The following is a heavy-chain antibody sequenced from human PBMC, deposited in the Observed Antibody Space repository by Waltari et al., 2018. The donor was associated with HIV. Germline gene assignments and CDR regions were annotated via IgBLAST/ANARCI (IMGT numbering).Heavy chain of an antibody. CDR1: GFTFSSSP. CDR2: IYSVGTR. J-gene: IGHJ6*02. Sequence: EVQLVATGGGLIPPGGSLSLSCVASGFTFSSSPMIWFRQAPGKGPEWGSVIYSVGTRYYTDSVKGRFTSSRDESKNTVNLQLNSLRAEDTAVYYCGRMMVRGVIMTGVDVWGQGTTVIVSS. V-gene: IGHV3-53*02. D-gene: IGHD3-10*01. CDR3: GRMMVRGVIMTGVDV.